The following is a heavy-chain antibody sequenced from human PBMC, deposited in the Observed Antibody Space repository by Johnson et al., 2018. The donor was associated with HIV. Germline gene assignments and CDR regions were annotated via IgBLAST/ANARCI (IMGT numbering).Heavy chain of an antibody. Sequence: VQLVESGGGVVQPGRSLRLSCAASGITFSDYYMSWIRQAPGKGLEWVANIKQDGSDKYYVDSVKGRVTISRDNSKNTVYLQTNSLRAEDTAVYYCAKELAADGVDAFDIWGQGTMVTVS. CDR1: GITFSDYY. J-gene: IGHJ3*02. CDR2: IKQDGSDK. CDR3: AKELAADGVDAFDI. D-gene: IGHD6-13*01. V-gene: IGHV3-7*03.